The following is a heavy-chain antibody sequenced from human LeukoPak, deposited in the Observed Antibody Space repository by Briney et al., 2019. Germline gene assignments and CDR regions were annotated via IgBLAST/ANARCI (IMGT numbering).Heavy chain of an antibody. CDR3: ARHIITMVRGVKENWFDP. CDR1: GGSISSYY. V-gene: IGHV4-59*01. Sequence: SETLSLTCTVSGGSISSYYWSWIRQPPGKGLEWIGYIYYSGGTNYNPSLKSRVTISVDTSKNQFSLKLSSVTAADTAVYYCARHIITMVRGVKENWFDPWGQGTLVTVSS. D-gene: IGHD3-10*01. CDR2: IYYSGGT. J-gene: IGHJ5*02.